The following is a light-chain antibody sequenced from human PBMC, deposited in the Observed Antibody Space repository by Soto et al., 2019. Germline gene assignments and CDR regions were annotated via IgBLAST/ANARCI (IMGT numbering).Light chain of an antibody. CDR1: QSIDRW. J-gene: IGKJ2*03. Sequence: DIQLTQSPSTLSASVGDRVTITCRASQSIDRWLAWYHQKLGKAPELLIHDASSLESGVPSRVSGSGSGTEFTLTVTSLQPDDFATYYCQQYNHYYSGGQGTKLEIK. CDR3: QQYNHYYS. CDR2: DAS. V-gene: IGKV1-5*01.